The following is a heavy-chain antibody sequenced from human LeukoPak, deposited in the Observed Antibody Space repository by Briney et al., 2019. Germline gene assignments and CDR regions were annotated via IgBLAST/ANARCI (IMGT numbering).Heavy chain of an antibody. D-gene: IGHD3-16*02. V-gene: IGHV3-33*01. CDR3: ARDYRYTLDY. CDR1: GFTFSSYG. CDR2: IWYDGSNK. Sequence: GGSLRLSCAASGFTFSSYGMHWVRQALGKGLEWVAVIWYDGSNKYYADSVKGRFTISRDNSKNTLYLQMNSLRAEDTAVYYRARDYRYTLDYRGQGTLVTVSS. J-gene: IGHJ4*02.